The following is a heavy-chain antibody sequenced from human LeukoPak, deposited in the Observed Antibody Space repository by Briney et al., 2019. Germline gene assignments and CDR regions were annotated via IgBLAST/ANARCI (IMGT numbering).Heavy chain of an antibody. Sequence: SETLSLTCTVSGGSISSYYWSWIRQPPGKGLEWIGYIYYSGSTNYNPSLKSRVTISVDTSKNQFSLKLSSVTAADTAVYYCASSSVLRYFDWLPMPFDHWGQGTLVTVSS. D-gene: IGHD3-9*01. CDR1: GGSISSYY. J-gene: IGHJ4*02. CDR3: ASSSVLRYFDWLPMPFDH. CDR2: IYYSGST. V-gene: IGHV4-59*01.